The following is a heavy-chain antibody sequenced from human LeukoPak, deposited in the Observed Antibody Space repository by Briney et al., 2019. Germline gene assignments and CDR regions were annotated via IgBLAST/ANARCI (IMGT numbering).Heavy chain of an antibody. J-gene: IGHJ5*02. CDR3: AKQHPNWFDP. Sequence: GESLKISCKGSGYSFTSYWIGWVRQMPGKGLEWMGIIYPGDSDTRYSPSFQGQVTISADKSISTAYLQWSSLRAEDTAVYYCAKQHPNWFDPWGQGTLVTVSS. CDR1: GYSFTSYW. D-gene: IGHD6-13*01. CDR2: IYPGDSDT. V-gene: IGHV5-51*01.